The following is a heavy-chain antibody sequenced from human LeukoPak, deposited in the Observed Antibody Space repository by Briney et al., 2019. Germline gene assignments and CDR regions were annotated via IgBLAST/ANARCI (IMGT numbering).Heavy chain of an antibody. Sequence: GASVKVSCKASGYTFTSYAMRWVRQAPGQRLEWMGWINAGNGNTKYSQKFQGRVTITRDTSASTAYMELRSLRSDDTAVYYCARDPGDYYDSSGYYARWYFDYWGQGTLVTVSS. D-gene: IGHD3-22*01. CDR1: GYTFTSYA. J-gene: IGHJ4*02. CDR3: ARDPGDYYDSSGYYARWYFDY. CDR2: INAGNGNT. V-gene: IGHV1-3*01.